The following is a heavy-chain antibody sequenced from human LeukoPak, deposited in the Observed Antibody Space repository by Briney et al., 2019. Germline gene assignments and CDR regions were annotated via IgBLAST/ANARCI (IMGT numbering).Heavy chain of an antibody. V-gene: IGHV3-30-3*01. Sequence: PGRSLRLSCAASGFTFSSYAMHWVRQAPGKGLEWVAVISYDGSNKYYADSVKGRFTISRDNSKNTLYLQMNSLRAEDTAVYYCARDLTPGGKWYWGQGTLVTVSS. D-gene: IGHD3-16*01. CDR2: ISYDGSNK. CDR3: ARDLTPGGKWY. CDR1: GFTFSSYA. J-gene: IGHJ4*02.